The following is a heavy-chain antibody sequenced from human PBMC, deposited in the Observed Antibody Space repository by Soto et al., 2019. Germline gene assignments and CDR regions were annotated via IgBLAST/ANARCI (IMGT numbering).Heavy chain of an antibody. Sequence: QVQLVESGGGVVQPGRSLRLSCAASGFTFSSYAMHWVRQAPGKGLEWVAVISYDGSNKYYADSVKGRFTISRDNSKNTLYLQMNSLRAEDTAVYYCARERAVAAGDLDYWGQGTLVTVSS. J-gene: IGHJ4*02. CDR2: ISYDGSNK. CDR3: ARERAVAAGDLDY. CDR1: GFTFSSYA. D-gene: IGHD6-19*01. V-gene: IGHV3-30-3*01.